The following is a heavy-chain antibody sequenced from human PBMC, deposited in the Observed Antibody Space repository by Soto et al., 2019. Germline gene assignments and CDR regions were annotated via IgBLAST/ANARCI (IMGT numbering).Heavy chain of an antibody. D-gene: IGHD6-19*01. Sequence: PGGSLRLSCAASGFTFSSYAMSWVRQAPGKGLEWVSAISGSGGSTYYADSVKGRFTISRDNSKNTLYLQMNSLRAEDTAVYYCAKDAGLYSSGWYVSRTSENYYYYGMDVWGQGTTVTVSS. CDR3: AKDAGLYSSGWYVSRTSENYYYYGMDV. J-gene: IGHJ6*02. V-gene: IGHV3-23*01. CDR1: GFTFSSYA. CDR2: ISGSGGST.